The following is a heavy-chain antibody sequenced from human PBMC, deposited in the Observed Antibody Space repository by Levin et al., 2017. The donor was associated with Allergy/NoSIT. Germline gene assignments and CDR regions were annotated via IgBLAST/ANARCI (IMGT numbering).Heavy chain of an antibody. J-gene: IGHJ3*02. V-gene: IGHV1-69*13. D-gene: IGHD3-16*02. CDR3: ARGYYDYIWGSYRPHDAFDI. CDR2: IIPIFGTA. Sequence: AASVKVSCKASGGTFSSYAISWVRQAPGQGLEWMGGIIPIFGTANYAQKFQGRVTITADESTSTAYMELSSLRSEDTAVYYCARGYYDYIWGSYRPHDAFDIWGQGTMVTVSS. CDR1: GGTFSSYA.